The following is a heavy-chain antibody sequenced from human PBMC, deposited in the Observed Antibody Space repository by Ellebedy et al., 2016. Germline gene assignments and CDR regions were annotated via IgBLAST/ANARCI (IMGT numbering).Heavy chain of an antibody. D-gene: IGHD6-19*01. CDR1: GGSVSSDYWY. CDR3: AKWNGGWYAFEV. CDR2: VFHTGTT. V-gene: IGHV4-61*01. J-gene: IGHJ3*01. Sequence: SETLSLTCNVYGGSVSSDYWYWNWIRRPPGKGLEWIGYVFHTGTTKYNPSFKSRVTMSVDTSKSQVSLRLTSVTAADTAVYYCAKWNGGWYAFEVWGQGTMVTVSS.